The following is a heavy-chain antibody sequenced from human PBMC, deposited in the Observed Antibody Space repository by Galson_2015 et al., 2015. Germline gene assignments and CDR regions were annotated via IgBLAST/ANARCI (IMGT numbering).Heavy chain of an antibody. CDR2: IWYDGSNK. D-gene: IGHD4-17*01. V-gene: IGHV3-33*01. J-gene: IGHJ3*02. CDR1: GSTFSSYG. CDR3: AREADGDYVAFDI. Sequence: SLRLSCAASGSTFSSYGMHWVRQAPGKGLEWVAVIWYDGSNKYYADSVKGRFTISRDNSKNTLYLQMNSLRAEDTAVYYCAREADGDYVAFDIWGQGTMVTVSS.